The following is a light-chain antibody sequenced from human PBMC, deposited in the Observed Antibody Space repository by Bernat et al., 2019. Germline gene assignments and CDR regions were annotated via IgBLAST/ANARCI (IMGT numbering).Light chain of an antibody. CDR2: DVR. J-gene: IGLJ3*02. CDR3: SSYTSSSTLV. Sequence: QSALTQPASVSGSPGQSITISCTGTSSDVGGYNYVSWYQQHPGRAPKLMIYDVRDRPSGISNRFSGSKSGNPASLTISGLLAEDEADYYCSSYTSSSTLVFGGGTRLTVL. CDR1: SSDVGGYNY. V-gene: IGLV2-14*03.